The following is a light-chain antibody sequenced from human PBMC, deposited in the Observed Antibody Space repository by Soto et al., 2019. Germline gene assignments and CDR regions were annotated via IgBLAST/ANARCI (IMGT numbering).Light chain of an antibody. Sequence: EIVMTQSPATLSVSPGERVTLSRRASQFVSNSLAWYQQRPGQPPRLLIYGASTRAAGISERFSGSGSGTEFTLTISSLRSEDFAVYYCQQSSNWPRTFGQGTKVDIK. CDR3: QQSSNWPRT. J-gene: IGKJ1*01. CDR1: QFVSNS. CDR2: GAS. V-gene: IGKV3-15*01.